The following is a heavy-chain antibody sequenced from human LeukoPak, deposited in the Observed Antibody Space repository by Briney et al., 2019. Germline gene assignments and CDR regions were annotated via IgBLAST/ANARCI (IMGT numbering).Heavy chain of an antibody. CDR1: GFTFSSYA. CDR3: ANDSLDYYDSSGYAVGAFDI. Sequence: PGGSLRLSCAASGFTFSSYAMSWVRQAPGKGLEWVSAISGSGGSTYYADSVKGRFTISRDNSKNTLYLQMNSLRAEDTAVYYCANDSLDYYDSSGYAVGAFDIWGQGTMVTVSS. CDR2: ISGSGGST. J-gene: IGHJ3*02. V-gene: IGHV3-23*01. D-gene: IGHD3-22*01.